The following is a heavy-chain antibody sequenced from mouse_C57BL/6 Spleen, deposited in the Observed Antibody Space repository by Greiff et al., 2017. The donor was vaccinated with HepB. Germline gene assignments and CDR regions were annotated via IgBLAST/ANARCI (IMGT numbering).Heavy chain of an antibody. V-gene: IGHV5-17*01. J-gene: IGHJ2*01. CDR2: ISSGSSTI. CDR1: GFTFSDYG. D-gene: IGHD1-1*01. CDR3: AKGTTEVARGYYFDY. Sequence: DVHLVESGGGLVKPGGSLKLSCAASGFTFSDYGMHWVRQAPEKGLEWVAYISSGSSTIYYADTVKGRFTISRDNAKNTLFLQMTSLRSEDTAMFYFAKGTTEVARGYYFDYWGQGTTLTVSS.